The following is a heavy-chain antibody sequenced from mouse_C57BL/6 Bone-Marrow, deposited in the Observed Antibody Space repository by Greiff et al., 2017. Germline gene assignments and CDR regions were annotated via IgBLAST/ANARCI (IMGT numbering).Heavy chain of an antibody. D-gene: IGHD3-3*01. J-gene: IGHJ2*01. CDR3: ARERGWAYYFDY. CDR2: IHPNSGST. V-gene: IGHV1-64*01. Sequence: VQLQQSGAELVKPGASVKLSCKASGYTFTSYWMHWVKQRPGQGLEWIGMIHPNSGSTNYNEKFKSKATLTVDKSSSTAYMQLSSLTSEDSAVYYCARERGWAYYFDYWGQGTTLTVSS. CDR1: GYTFTSYW.